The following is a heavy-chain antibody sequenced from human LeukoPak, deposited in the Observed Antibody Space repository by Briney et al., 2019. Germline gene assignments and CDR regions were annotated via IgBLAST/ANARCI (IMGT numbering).Heavy chain of an antibody. CDR1: GGTFSSYA. J-gene: IGHJ4*02. CDR2: ISAYNGNT. CDR3: ARLSGWFGELLNPFDY. V-gene: IGHV1-18*01. D-gene: IGHD3-10*01. Sequence: ASVKVSCKASGGTFSSYAISWVRQAPGQGLEWMGWISAYNGNTNYAQKLQGRVTMTTDTSTSTAYMELRSLRSDDTAVYYCARLSGWFGELLNPFDYWGQGTLVTVSS.